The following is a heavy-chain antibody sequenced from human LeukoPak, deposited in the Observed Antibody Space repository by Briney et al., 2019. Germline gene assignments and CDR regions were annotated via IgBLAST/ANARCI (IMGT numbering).Heavy chain of an antibody. CDR2: ISGSGGST. Sequence: GGSLRLSCAASGFTFSSYAMSWVRQAPGKGLEWVSAISGSGGSTYYADSVKGRFTISRDNSKNTLYLQMNSLRAEDTAVYYCAKDRQYSSSWYASDDAFDIWGQGTMVTVSS. CDR3: AKDRQYSSSWYASDDAFDI. CDR1: GFTFSSYA. V-gene: IGHV3-23*01. D-gene: IGHD6-13*01. J-gene: IGHJ3*02.